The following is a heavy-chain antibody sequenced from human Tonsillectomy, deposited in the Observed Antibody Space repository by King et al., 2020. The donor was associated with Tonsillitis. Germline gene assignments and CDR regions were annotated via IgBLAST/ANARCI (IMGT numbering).Heavy chain of an antibody. Sequence: VQLVQSGGGVVQPGRSLRLSCAASGFTFSSYGMHWVRQAPGKGLEWVAVIWYDGSNKYYADSVKGRFTISRDNSKNTLYLQMNSLRAEDTAVYYCARDHYGDYPKYAFDIWGQGTMVTVSS. CDR3: ARDHYGDYPKYAFDI. V-gene: IGHV3-33*01. CDR1: GFTFSSYG. CDR2: IWYDGSNK. J-gene: IGHJ3*02. D-gene: IGHD4-17*01.